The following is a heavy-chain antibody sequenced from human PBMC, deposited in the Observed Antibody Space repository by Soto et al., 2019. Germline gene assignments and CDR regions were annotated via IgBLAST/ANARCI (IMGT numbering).Heavy chain of an antibody. CDR3: ARGYCSGGSCKDSYYYYGMDV. V-gene: IGHV3-33*01. D-gene: IGHD2-15*01. J-gene: IGHJ6*02. CDR2: IWYDGSNK. CDR1: GFTFSSYG. Sequence: QVQLVESGGGVVQPGRSLRLSCAASGFTFSSYGMHWVRQAPGKGLEWVAVIWYDGSNKYYADSVKGRFTISRDNSKNTLYLQMNSLSAEDTAVYYCARGYCSGGSCKDSYYYYGMDVWGQGTTVTVSS.